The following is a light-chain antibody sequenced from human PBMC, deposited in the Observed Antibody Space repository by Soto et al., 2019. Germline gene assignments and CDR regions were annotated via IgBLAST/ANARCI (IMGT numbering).Light chain of an antibody. V-gene: IGKV1-5*01. Sequence: DIQLTQSPCTLSVSVGDRATITCRASQTISSWSAWHQQNPRKATQLLNYDASSLESGVPTRFSSSGSTTEFTLTIRIEQDDDFAYYCHQQDNTYWTFGQGTKVDIK. CDR2: DAS. J-gene: IGKJ1*01. CDR1: QTISSW. CDR3: QQDNTYWT.